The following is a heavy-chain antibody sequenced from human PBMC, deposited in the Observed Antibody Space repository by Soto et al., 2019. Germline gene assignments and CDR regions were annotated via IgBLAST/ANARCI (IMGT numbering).Heavy chain of an antibody. D-gene: IGHD2-21*02. V-gene: IGHV4-31*03. CDR3: ARDYVVVTANSVGNWFDP. CDR2: IYYSGST. Sequence: NPSETLSLTCTVSGGSISSGGYYWSWIRQHPGKGLEWIGYIYYSGSTYYNPSLKSRVTISVDTSKNQFSLKLSSVTAADTAVYYCARDYVVVTANSVGNWFDPWGQGTLVTVS. CDR1: GGSISSGGYY. J-gene: IGHJ5*02.